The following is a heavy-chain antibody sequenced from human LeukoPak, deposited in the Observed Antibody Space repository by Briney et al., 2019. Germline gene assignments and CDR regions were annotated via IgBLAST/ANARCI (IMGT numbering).Heavy chain of an antibody. CDR2: IIPIFGTA. J-gene: IGHJ4*02. Sequence: GAPVKVSCKASGGTFSSYAISWVRQAPGQGLEWMGGIIPIFGTANYAQKFQGRVTITADESTSTAYMELSSLRSEDTAVYYCARGIRYFDLLLYYWGQGTLVTVSS. D-gene: IGHD3-9*01. CDR3: ARGIRYFDLLLYY. V-gene: IGHV1-69*13. CDR1: GGTFSSYA.